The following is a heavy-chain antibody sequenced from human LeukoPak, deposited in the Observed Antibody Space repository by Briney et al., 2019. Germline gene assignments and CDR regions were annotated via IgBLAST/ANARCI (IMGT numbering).Heavy chain of an antibody. CDR2: IAHDGAT. CDR1: GGSIDITNY. D-gene: IGHD1-26*01. V-gene: IGHV4-4*02. J-gene: IGHJ4*02. Sequence: SETLSLTCGVSGGSIDITNYWSWVRQAPGKGLEWIGGIAHDGATNYNPSLRSRVAMSFDRANNQFSLSLTSVTAADTAVYYCTREDRPYCPFAYWGQGVLVTVSS. CDR3: TREDRPYCPFAY.